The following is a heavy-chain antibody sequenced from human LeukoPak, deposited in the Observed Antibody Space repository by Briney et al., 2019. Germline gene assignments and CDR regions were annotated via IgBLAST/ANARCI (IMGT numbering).Heavy chain of an antibody. CDR1: GGSIGSGGYY. CDR2: IYYSGNT. J-gene: IGHJ3*02. D-gene: IGHD1-26*01. Sequence: SETLSLTRTVSGGSIGSGGYYWNWIRQHPGKGLEWIGYIYYSGNTYYNPSLKSRVTISVDTSKNQFSLNLSSVTAADTAVYSCARGEGSGSYLDAFDIWGQGTMVTVSS. V-gene: IGHV4-31*03. CDR3: ARGEGSGSYLDAFDI.